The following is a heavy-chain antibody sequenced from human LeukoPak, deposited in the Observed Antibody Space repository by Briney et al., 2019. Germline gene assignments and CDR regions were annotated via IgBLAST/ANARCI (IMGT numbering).Heavy chain of an antibody. CDR1: GFTFSSYW. V-gene: IGHV3-23*01. Sequence: GGSLRLSCAASGFTFSSYWMSWVRQAPGKGQEWVSAFSGSGGSTYYADSVKGRFTISRDNSKNTVYLQMNSLRAEDTAVYYCAKSSPPPINYWGQGTLVTVSS. J-gene: IGHJ4*02. CDR2: FSGSGGST. D-gene: IGHD1-14*01. CDR3: AKSSPPPINY.